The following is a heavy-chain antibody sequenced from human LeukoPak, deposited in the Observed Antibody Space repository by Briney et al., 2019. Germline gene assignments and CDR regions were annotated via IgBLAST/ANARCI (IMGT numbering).Heavy chain of an antibody. CDR1: GFTFSSYG. D-gene: IGHD3-10*01. CDR2: ISYDGSNK. Sequence: TGGSLRLSCAASGFTFSSYGMHWVRQAPGKGLEWVAVISYDGSNKYYADSVKGRFTISRDNSKNTLYLQMNSLRAEDTAVYYCAKESSPLWFGESPQNGWGQGTLVTVSS. V-gene: IGHV3-30*18. J-gene: IGHJ4*02. CDR3: AKESSPLWFGESPQNG.